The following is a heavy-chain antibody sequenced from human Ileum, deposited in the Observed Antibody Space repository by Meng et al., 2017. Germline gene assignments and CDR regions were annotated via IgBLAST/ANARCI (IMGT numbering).Heavy chain of an antibody. CDR1: GGSFSGYY. CDR3: ARGWYYDYVWGSYRDHMFDY. J-gene: IGHJ4*02. CDR2: INHSGST. Sequence: VQPVEWGAGLFQASPTLALTCAGDGGSFSGYYWSWIRQPPGKGLEWIGEINHSGSTNYNPSLKSRVTISVDTSKNQFSLKLSSVTAADTAVYYCARGWYYDYVWGSYRDHMFDYWGQGTLVTVSS. D-gene: IGHD3-16*02. V-gene: IGHV4-34*01.